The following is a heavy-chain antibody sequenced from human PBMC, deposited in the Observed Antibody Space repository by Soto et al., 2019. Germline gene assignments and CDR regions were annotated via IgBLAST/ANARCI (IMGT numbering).Heavy chain of an antibody. V-gene: IGHV3-7*03. CDR2: IKQDGSEK. Sequence: EVQLVESGGGLVQPGGSLRLSCAASGFTFSSYWMSWVRQAPGKGLEWVANIKQDGSEKYYVDSVKGRFTISRNNGKNSLYLQMNSLRAEDTAVYYCARDSSAYCGGDCYPRTYYYYGMDVWGQGTTVTVSS. CDR3: ARDSSAYCGGDCYPRTYYYYGMDV. D-gene: IGHD2-21*02. CDR1: GFTFSSYW. J-gene: IGHJ6*02.